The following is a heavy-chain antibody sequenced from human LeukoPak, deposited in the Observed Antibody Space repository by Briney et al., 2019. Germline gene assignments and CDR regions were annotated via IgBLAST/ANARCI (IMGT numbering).Heavy chain of an antibody. CDR2: MNPNSGNT. CDR1: GYTFTSYG. Sequence: ASVKVSCKASGYTFTSYGISWVRQAPGQGLEWMGWMNPNSGNTGYAQKFQGRVTMTRNTSISTAYMELSSLRSEDTAVYYCARGGYCSGGSCYSKARAHWGQGTLVTVSS. CDR3: ARGGYCSGGSCYSKARAH. D-gene: IGHD2-15*01. V-gene: IGHV1-8*02. J-gene: IGHJ4*02.